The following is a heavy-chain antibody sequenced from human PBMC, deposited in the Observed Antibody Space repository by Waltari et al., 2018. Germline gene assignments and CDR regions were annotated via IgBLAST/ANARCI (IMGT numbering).Heavy chain of an antibody. V-gene: IGHV4-61*02. D-gene: IGHD3-22*01. Sequence: QVQLQESGPGLVKPSQTLSLTCTVSGGSISSGSYYWSWIRQPAGKGLEWIGRIYTSGSTNYNPSLKSRVTISVDTSKNQFSLKLSSVTAADTAVYYCARAPLTYYYDSSGFNWFDPWGQGTLVTVSS. J-gene: IGHJ5*02. CDR3: ARAPLTYYYDSSGFNWFDP. CDR1: GGSISSGSYY. CDR2: IYTSGST.